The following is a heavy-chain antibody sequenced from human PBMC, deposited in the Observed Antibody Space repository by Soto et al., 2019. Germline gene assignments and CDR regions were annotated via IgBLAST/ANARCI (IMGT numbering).Heavy chain of an antibody. CDR3: AKGCPAAMVRCTFEY. V-gene: IGHV3-30*18. CDR2: ISYDGSNK. D-gene: IGHD5-18*01. Sequence: PGGPRRLSGAASGFTFRGYGMSWFRKAPGKGLEWGAVISYDGSNKYYADSVKGRFTISRDNSKNTLYLQMNSLRAEDTAVYYCAKGCPAAMVRCTFEYWGQGTRVSVSS. J-gene: IGHJ4*02. CDR1: GFTFRGYG.